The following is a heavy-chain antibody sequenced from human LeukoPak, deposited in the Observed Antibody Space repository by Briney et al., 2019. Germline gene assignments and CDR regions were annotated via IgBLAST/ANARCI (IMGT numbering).Heavy chain of an antibody. CDR1: GGSISSSTYY. Sequence: SETLSLTCTVSGGSISSSTYYWGWIRQPPGKGLEWIGSIYYSGLTYYNPSLKSRVTISVDTSKNQFSLKLSSVTAADTAVYYCARGQEVAAAGSPLDYWGQGTLVTVSS. D-gene: IGHD6-13*01. CDR3: ARGQEVAAAGSPLDY. J-gene: IGHJ4*02. V-gene: IGHV4-39*07. CDR2: IYYSGLT.